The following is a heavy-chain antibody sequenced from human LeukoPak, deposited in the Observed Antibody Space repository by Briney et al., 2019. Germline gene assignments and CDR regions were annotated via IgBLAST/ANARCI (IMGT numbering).Heavy chain of an antibody. CDR3: AKYSSTSNFYYGMDV. D-gene: IGHD6-13*01. J-gene: IGHJ6*02. CDR2: ISYDGNNK. V-gene: IGHV3-30*18. CDR1: GFTFSNYG. Sequence: GGSLRLSCVASGFTFSNYGMHWVRQAPGKGLEWVALISYDGNNKYYPDSVKGRFTISRDNSKNTLFLQMSSLRAEDAAVYYCAKYSSTSNFYYGMDVWGQGTTVTVSS.